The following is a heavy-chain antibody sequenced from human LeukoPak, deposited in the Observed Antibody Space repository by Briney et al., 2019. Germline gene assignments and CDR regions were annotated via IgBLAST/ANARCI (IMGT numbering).Heavy chain of an antibody. CDR2: IWYDGSNK. CDR1: GFTFSSYG. Sequence: GRSLRLSCAASGFTFSSYGMHWVRQAPGKGLEWVAVIWYDGSNKYYADSVKGRFTISRDNSKNTLYLQMNSLRAEDTAVYYCARDRSSSSRSRNYYYYGMDVWGQGTTVTVSS. V-gene: IGHV3-33*01. J-gene: IGHJ6*02. D-gene: IGHD6-6*01. CDR3: ARDRSSSSRSRNYYYYGMDV.